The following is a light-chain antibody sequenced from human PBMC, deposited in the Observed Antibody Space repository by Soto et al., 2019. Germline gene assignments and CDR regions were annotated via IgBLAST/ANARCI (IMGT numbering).Light chain of an antibody. CDR3: QQYYSYPPT. CDR2: AAS. Sequence: AIRMTQSPSSFSASTGDRVTITCRASQGISSYLAWYQQKPGKAPKLLIYAASTLQSGVPSRFSGSGSGTDFTLTIRSLQSEDFATYYCQQYYSYPPTFGQGTKLEIK. V-gene: IGKV1-8*01. CDR1: QGISSY. J-gene: IGKJ2*01.